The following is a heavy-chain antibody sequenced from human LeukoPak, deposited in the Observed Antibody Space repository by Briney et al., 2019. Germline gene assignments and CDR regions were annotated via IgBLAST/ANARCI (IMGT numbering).Heavy chain of an antibody. CDR1: GGSISSGGYY. CDR3: ARDQAAAGSYNWFDP. CDR2: IYYSGST. D-gene: IGHD6-13*01. J-gene: IGHJ5*02. Sequence: PSETLSLTCTVSGGSISSGGYYWSWIRQHPGKGLEWIGYIYYSGSTYYNPSLKSRVTMSVDTSKNQFSLKLSSVTAADTAVYYCARDQAAAGSYNWFDPWGQGTLVTVSS. V-gene: IGHV4-31*03.